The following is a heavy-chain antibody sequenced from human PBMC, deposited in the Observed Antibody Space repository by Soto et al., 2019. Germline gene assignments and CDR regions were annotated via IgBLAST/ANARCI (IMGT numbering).Heavy chain of an antibody. Sequence: EVQLVESGGGLVQPGGSLRLSCAASGFTVSSNYMSWVRQAPGKGLEWVSVIYSGGSTYYADSVKGRFTISRHNSKNTLYLQMNSLRAEDTAVYYCARNSGRDYYYGMDVWGQGTTVTVSS. D-gene: IGHD1-26*01. CDR3: ARNSGRDYYYGMDV. V-gene: IGHV3-53*04. CDR2: IYSGGST. CDR1: GFTVSSNY. J-gene: IGHJ6*02.